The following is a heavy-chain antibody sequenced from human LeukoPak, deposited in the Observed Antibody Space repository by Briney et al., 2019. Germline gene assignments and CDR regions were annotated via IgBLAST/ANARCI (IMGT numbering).Heavy chain of an antibody. V-gene: IGHV1-8*01. J-gene: IGHJ6*03. Sequence: ASVKVSCKASGYTFTSYDINWVRQATGQGLEWMGWMNPNSGNTGYAQKFQGRVTMTRNTSISTAYMELSSLRSEDTAVYYCARVVAERGYSYGYYYYYMDVWGKGTTVTVSS. CDR2: MNPNSGNT. D-gene: IGHD5-18*01. CDR3: ARVVAERGYSYGYYYYYMDV. CDR1: GYTFTSYD.